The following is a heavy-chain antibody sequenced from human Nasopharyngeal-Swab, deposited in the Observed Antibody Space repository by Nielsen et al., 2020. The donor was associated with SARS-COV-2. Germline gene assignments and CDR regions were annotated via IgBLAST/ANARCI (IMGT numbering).Heavy chain of an antibody. V-gene: IGHV3-7*01. D-gene: IGHD2-15*01. CDR3: VNGGSLDF. CDR2: IKQDGSEK. J-gene: IGHJ4*02. CDR1: GFTFSNSW. Sequence: GESLKISCAASGFTFSNSWMSWVRQAPGKGLEWVANIKQDGSEKYYVDSVKGRFTISRENAKNSLYLQMNSLRAEDTGMYYCVNGGSLDFWGQGTLVTVSP.